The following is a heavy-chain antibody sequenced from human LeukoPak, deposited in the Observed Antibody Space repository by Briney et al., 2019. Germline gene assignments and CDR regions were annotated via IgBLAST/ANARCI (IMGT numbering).Heavy chain of an antibody. CDR3: ARGSSSWTKPYNWFDP. J-gene: IGHJ5*02. Sequence: ASVKGSCRASVGTFSSYAISWVRQAPGQGLEWMGGIIPIFGTANYAQKFQGRVTITADESTSTAYMELSSLKSEDTAVYYCARGSSSWTKPYNWFDPWGQGTLVTVSS. D-gene: IGHD6-13*01. CDR1: VGTFSSYA. V-gene: IGHV1-69*01. CDR2: IIPIFGTA.